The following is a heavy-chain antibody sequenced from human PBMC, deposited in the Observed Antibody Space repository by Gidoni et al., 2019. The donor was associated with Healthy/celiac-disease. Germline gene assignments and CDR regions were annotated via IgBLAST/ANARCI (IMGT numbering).Heavy chain of an antibody. D-gene: IGHD3-10*01. V-gene: IGHV3-23*01. CDR2: IIGRGGST. Sequence: EVQLLESGGGLVQPGGSLRLSCAASGFTFSSYAMSWVRQAPGKGLEWVSAIIGRGGSTYYADSVKGRFTISRDNSKNTLYLQMNSLRAEDTAVYYCAKGPVYGSGFQVYYYGMDVWGQGTTVTVSS. J-gene: IGHJ6*02. CDR1: GFTFSSYA. CDR3: AKGPVYGSGFQVYYYGMDV.